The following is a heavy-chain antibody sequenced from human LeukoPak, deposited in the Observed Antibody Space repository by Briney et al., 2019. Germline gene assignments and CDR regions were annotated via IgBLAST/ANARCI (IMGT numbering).Heavy chain of an antibody. CDR2: IIPIFGTA. CDR1: GGTFSSYA. Sequence: ASVKVSCKASGGTFSSYAISWVRQAPGQGLEWMGGIIPIFGTANYAQKFQGRVTITADESTSTAYMELSSLRSEDTAVYYCARGRDHYDILTGSDYWGQGTLVTVSS. D-gene: IGHD3-9*01. CDR3: ARGRDHYDILTGSDY. J-gene: IGHJ4*02. V-gene: IGHV1-69*13.